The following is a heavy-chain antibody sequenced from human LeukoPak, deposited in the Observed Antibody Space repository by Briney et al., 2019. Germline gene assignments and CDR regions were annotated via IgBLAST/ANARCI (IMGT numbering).Heavy chain of an antibody. CDR1: GFIFSTYE. J-gene: IGHJ4*02. Sequence: GGSLRLSCAASGFIFSTYEMSWVRQAPGKGLEWVSAISGSGGSTYYADSVKGRFTISRDNSKNTLYLQMNSLRAEDTAVYYCAKDEDYYGSGSSYFDYWGQGTLVAVSS. CDR3: AKDEDYYGSGSSYFDY. D-gene: IGHD3-10*01. CDR2: ISGSGGST. V-gene: IGHV3-23*01.